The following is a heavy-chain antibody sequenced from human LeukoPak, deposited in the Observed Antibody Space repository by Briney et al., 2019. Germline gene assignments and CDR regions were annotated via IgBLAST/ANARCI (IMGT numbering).Heavy chain of an antibody. J-gene: IGHJ4*02. CDR1: GYTFTGYY. CDR3: AREGRRTTMDPLGGKY. D-gene: IGHD3-10*01. V-gene: IGHV1-2*02. CDR2: INPNSGGT. Sequence: ASVKVSCKASGYTFTGYYMHWVRQAPGQRLEWMGWINPNSGGTNYAQKFQGRVTMTRDTSISTAYMELSRLRSDDTAVYYCAREGRRTTMDPLGGKYWGQGTLVTVSS.